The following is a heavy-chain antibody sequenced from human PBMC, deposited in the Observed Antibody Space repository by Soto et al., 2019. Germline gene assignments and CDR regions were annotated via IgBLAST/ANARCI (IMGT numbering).Heavy chain of an antibody. CDR3: ARGTLRYFDWLTVPPWFDP. J-gene: IGHJ5*02. D-gene: IGHD3-9*01. Sequence: TLSLTCTVSGGSVSSGSYYGSWIRQPPGKGLEWIGYIYYSGSTNYNPSLKSRVTISVDTSKNQFSLKLSSVTAADTAVYYCARGTLRYFDWLTVPPWFDPWGQGTLVTVSS. V-gene: IGHV4-61*01. CDR1: GGSVSSGSYY. CDR2: IYYSGST.